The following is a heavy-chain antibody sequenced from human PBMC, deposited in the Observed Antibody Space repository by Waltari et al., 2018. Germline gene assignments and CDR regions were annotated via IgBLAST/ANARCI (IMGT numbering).Heavy chain of an antibody. D-gene: IGHD3-3*01. Sequence: QVQLQESGPGLVKPSQTLSLTCTVSGGSISSGSYYWSWIRQPAGKGLEWIGRIYTSGSTNYNPSLKSRVTISVDTSKNQFSLKLSSVTAADTAVYYCARGNFGVMFFDYWGQGTLVTVSS. CDR2: IYTSGST. J-gene: IGHJ4*02. CDR3: ARGNFGVMFFDY. CDR1: GGSISSGSYY. V-gene: IGHV4-61*02.